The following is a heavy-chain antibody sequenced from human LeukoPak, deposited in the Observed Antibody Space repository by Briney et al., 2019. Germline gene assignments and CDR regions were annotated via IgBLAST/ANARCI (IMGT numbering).Heavy chain of an antibody. CDR1: GASISSYY. J-gene: IGHJ4*02. CDR3: ASSPVGATDF. V-gene: IGHV4-34*01. D-gene: IGHD1-26*01. CDR2: INHSGST. Sequence: SETLSLTCTVSGASISSYYWSWIRQPPGKGLEWIGEINHSGSTNYNPSLKSRVTISVDTSKNQFSQKLSSVTAADTAVYYCASSPVGATDFWGQGTLVTVSS.